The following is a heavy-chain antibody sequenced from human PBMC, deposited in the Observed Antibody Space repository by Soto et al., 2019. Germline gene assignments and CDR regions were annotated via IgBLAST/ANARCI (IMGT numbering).Heavy chain of an antibody. D-gene: IGHD5-12*01. CDR1: GGTLSSYA. J-gene: IGHJ3*02. V-gene: IGHV1-69*13. CDR2: IIPIFGTA. CDR3: ARAARIVATISHAFDI. Sequence: SVKVSCKASGGTLSSYAISLVRQAPGQGLEWMGGIIPIFGTANYAQKFQGRVTITADESTSTAYMELSSLRSEDTAVYYCARAARIVATISHAFDIWGQGTMVTVSS.